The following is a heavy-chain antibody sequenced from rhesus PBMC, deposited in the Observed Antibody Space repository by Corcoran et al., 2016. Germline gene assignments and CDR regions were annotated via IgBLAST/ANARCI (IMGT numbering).Heavy chain of an antibody. CDR3: ARQLGGSGKTSLDS. CDR2: IRSGGST. J-gene: IGHJ6*01. D-gene: IGHD1-44*01. CDR1: GGSVSGYW. Sequence: QVQLQQWGEGLVKPSETLSLTCAVYGGSVSGYWWGWIRQPPGKGLEWFGRIRSGGSTNYNPSLTSRVTISIDTSKNQFSLKLSSVTAADTAVYYCARQLGGSGKTSLDSWGQGVVVTVSS. V-gene: IGHV4-160*01.